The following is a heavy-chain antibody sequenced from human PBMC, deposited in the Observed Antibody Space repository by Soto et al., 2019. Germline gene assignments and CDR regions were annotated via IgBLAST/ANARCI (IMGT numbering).Heavy chain of an antibody. CDR3: ARDGTAMAHYYYGMDV. Sequence: SETLSLTCAVYGGSFANYYWNWIRQPPGKGLEWIGEINYSGSTDYNPSLESRVTISVDTSKNQFSLKLSSVTAADTAVYYCARDGTAMAHYYYGMDVWGQGTTVTVSS. CDR1: GGSFANYY. J-gene: IGHJ6*02. D-gene: IGHD5-18*01. V-gene: IGHV4-34*01. CDR2: INYSGST.